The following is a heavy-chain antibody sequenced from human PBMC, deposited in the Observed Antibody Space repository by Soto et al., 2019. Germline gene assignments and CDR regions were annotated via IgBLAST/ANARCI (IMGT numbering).Heavy chain of an antibody. CDR2: ISSSGSTI. Sequence: GGSLRLSCAASGFTFSSYEMNWVRQAPGKGLEWVSYISSSGSTIYYADSVRGRFTLSRDNAKNSLYLQMNSLRAEDTAVYFCARDPAIYSGKFDYGLDVWGRGTTVTVS. CDR1: GFTFSSYE. V-gene: IGHV3-48*03. D-gene: IGHD4-4*01. CDR3: ARDPAIYSGKFDYGLDV. J-gene: IGHJ6*02.